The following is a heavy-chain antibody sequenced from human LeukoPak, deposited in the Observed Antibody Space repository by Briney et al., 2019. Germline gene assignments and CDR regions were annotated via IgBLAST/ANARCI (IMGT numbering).Heavy chain of an antibody. J-gene: IGHJ4*02. CDR3: ARVLRGGLEYFDY. Sequence: SETLSLTCTVSGGSISSYYWSWIRQPPGKGLEWIGYIYYSGSTNYNPSLKSRVTISVDTSKNQFSLKLSSVTAADTAVYYCARVLRGGLEYFDYWGQGTLVTVSS. CDR1: GGSISSYY. V-gene: IGHV4-59*01. CDR2: IYYSGST.